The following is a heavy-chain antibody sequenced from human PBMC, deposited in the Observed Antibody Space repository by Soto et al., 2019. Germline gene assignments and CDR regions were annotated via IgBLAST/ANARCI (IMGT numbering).Heavy chain of an antibody. V-gene: IGHV3-30-3*01. CDR1: GFTFSSYA. CDR2: ISNDGSNK. D-gene: IGHD3-22*01. J-gene: IGHJ4*02. Sequence: GGSLRLSCAASGFTFSSYAMHWVRQSPGKGLEWVAVISNDGSNKNYADSVKGRFTISRDNSKNTLYLQMNSLRAEDTAVYYCARVSRAMILVVITVSFDYWGQGTLVTV. CDR3: ARVSRAMILVVITVSFDY.